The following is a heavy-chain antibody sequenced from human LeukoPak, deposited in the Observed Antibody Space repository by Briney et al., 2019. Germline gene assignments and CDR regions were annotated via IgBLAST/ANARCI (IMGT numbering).Heavy chain of an antibody. V-gene: IGHV4-61*02. J-gene: IGHJ4*02. CDR2: TYTSGRT. D-gene: IGHD6-19*01. CDR1: GGSIRSGSYY. Sequence: SETLSPACTVSGGSIRSGSYYWSWIRQSAGKGLEWIGRTYTSGRTKYNPSLKNRVTISVDTSKNQFSLKVTSVTAADTGVYYCARDILYSSGHHFDNWGQGTLVTVSS. CDR3: ARDILYSSGHHFDN.